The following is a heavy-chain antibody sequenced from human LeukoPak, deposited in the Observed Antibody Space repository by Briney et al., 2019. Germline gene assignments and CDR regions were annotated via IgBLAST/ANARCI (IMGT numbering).Heavy chain of an antibody. CDR2: MNPNSGNT. CDR3: ARGQGITGTTSLAGV. J-gene: IGHJ6*02. CDR1: GYTFTSYD. Sequence: ASVKVSCKASGYTFTSYDINWVRQATGQGLEWMGWMNPNSGNTGYAQKFQGRVTMTRNTSISTAYMELSSLRSEDTAVYYCARGQGITGTTSLAGVWGQGTTVTVSS. D-gene: IGHD1-20*01. V-gene: IGHV1-8*01.